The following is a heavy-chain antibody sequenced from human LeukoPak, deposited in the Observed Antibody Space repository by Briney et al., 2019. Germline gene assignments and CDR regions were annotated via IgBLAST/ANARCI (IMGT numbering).Heavy chain of an antibody. V-gene: IGHV1-46*03. CDR2: INPSGGST. Sequence: ASVKVSCKASGGTFSSYAISWVRQAPGQGLEWMGIINPSGGSTSYAQKFQGRVTMTRDTSTSTVYMELSSLRSEDTAVYYCASGPLRLRSWFYWGQGTLVTVSS. CDR1: GGTFSSYA. D-gene: IGHD5-12*01. J-gene: IGHJ4*02. CDR3: ASGPLRLRSWFY.